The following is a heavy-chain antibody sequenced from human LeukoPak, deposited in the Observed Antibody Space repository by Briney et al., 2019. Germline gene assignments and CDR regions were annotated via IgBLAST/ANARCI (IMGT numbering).Heavy chain of an antibody. V-gene: IGHV4-59*08. J-gene: IGHJ4*02. Sequence: SETLSLTCTVSGGSISSYYWSWIRQPPGKGLEWIGYIYYSGSTNYNPSLKSRVTISVDTSKNQFSLKLSSVTAADTAVYYCARQLPKSSLVDYWGQGTLVTVTS. CDR3: ARQLPKSSLVDY. CDR2: IYYSGST. D-gene: IGHD1-26*01. CDR1: GGSISSYY.